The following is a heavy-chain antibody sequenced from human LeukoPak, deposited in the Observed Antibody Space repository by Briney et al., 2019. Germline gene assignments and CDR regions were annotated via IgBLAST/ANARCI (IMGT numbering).Heavy chain of an antibody. V-gene: IGHV4-4*07. CDR3: VVSLTWFGDGCGYFDY. J-gene: IGHJ4*02. D-gene: IGHD3-10*01. CDR2: IYTSGST. CDR1: GGSISSYY. Sequence: KPSETLSLTCTVSGGSISSYYWSWIRQPAGKGLEWIGRIYTSGSTNYNPSLKSRVTMSVDTSKNQFSLKLSSVTAADTAVYYCVVSLTWFGDGCGYFDYWGQGTLVTVSS.